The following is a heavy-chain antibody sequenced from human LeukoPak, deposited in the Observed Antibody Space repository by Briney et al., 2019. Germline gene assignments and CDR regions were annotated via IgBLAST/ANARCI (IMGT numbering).Heavy chain of an antibody. Sequence: ASVKVSCKASGYTFSSSDINWVRQPTGQGLEWMGWMNPNSGHTGYAQKFQGRITFTRNTPISTAYMELSSLRPEDTAVYFCARGVDYALWSDSSYQFYYMDVWGKGATVTVSS. CDR2: MNPNSGHT. J-gene: IGHJ6*03. D-gene: IGHD3-3*01. V-gene: IGHV1-8*03. CDR1: GYTFSSSD. CDR3: ARGVDYALWSDSSYQFYYMDV.